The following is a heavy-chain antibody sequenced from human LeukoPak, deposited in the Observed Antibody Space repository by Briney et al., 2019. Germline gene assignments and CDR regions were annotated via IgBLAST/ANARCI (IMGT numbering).Heavy chain of an antibody. CDR3: AGGYDYTSISIDY. CDR1: GGSLSSTNHY. J-gene: IGHJ4*02. Sequence: PSETLSLTCTVSGGSLSSTNHYWSWIRQPPGKGLEWIGIIYYSGSTYYNPSLKSRVTMSVDTSRNQFSLKLSSVTAADTAVYYCAGGYDYTSISIDYWGQGTLVTVSS. CDR2: IYYSGST. V-gene: IGHV4-39*01. D-gene: IGHD4-11*01.